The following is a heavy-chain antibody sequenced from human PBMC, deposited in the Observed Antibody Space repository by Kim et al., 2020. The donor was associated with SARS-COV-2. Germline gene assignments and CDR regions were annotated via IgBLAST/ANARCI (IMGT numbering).Heavy chain of an antibody. Sequence: SETLSLTCTVSGGSISSYYWSWIRQPPGKGLDWIGYIYYSGSTNYNPSLKSLVTISVDTSKNQFSLKLSSVTAADTAVYYCARDLGAIFGVVRGWFDPWGQGTLVTVSS. CDR2: IYYSGST. D-gene: IGHD3-3*01. CDR1: GGSISSYY. J-gene: IGHJ5*02. V-gene: IGHV4-59*01. CDR3: ARDLGAIFGVVRGWFDP.